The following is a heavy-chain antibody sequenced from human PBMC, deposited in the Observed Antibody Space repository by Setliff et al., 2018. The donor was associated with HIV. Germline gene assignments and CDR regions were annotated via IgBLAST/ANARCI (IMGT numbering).Heavy chain of an antibody. CDR3: ARARGTNWPFDY. CDR1: GFTFDDYG. D-gene: IGHD1-1*01. V-gene: IGHV3-20*04. Sequence: GGSLRLSCAASGFTFDDYGMNWVRRVPGKGLEWVSGIDWNGDIRGYADSVKGRFTISRDNAKNTLYLQMNSLRAEDTAVYYCARARGTNWPFDYWGQGTLVTVSS. CDR2: IDWNGDIR. J-gene: IGHJ4*02.